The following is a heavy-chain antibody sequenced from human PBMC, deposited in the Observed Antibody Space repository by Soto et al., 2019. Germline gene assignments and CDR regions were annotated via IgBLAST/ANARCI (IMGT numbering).Heavy chain of an antibody. Sequence: SETLSLTCAVYGGSFSGYYWSWIRQPPGKGLEWIGEINHSGSTNYNPSLKSRVTISVDTSKNQFSLKLSSVTAADTAVYYCARRGDIVVVVAARNANWFDPWGQGTLVTVS. D-gene: IGHD2-15*01. CDR2: INHSGST. J-gene: IGHJ5*02. CDR1: GGSFSGYY. V-gene: IGHV4-34*01. CDR3: ARRGDIVVVVAARNANWFDP.